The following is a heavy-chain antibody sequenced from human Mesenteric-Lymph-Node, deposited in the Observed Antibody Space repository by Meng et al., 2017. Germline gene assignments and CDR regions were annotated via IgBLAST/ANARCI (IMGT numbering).Heavy chain of an antibody. V-gene: IGHV3-73*01. CDR3: SRHDNSGSDY. J-gene: IGHJ4*02. CDR1: GFTFSYST. D-gene: IGHD3-22*01. Sequence: GESLKISCEASGFTFSYSTIHWVRQASGKGLKWVGRIRTKTYNYATAYAASVKGRFTISRDDSKNTAYLQMNSLKTEDTAVYYCSRHDNSGSDYWGQGALVTGAS. CDR2: IRTKTYNYAT.